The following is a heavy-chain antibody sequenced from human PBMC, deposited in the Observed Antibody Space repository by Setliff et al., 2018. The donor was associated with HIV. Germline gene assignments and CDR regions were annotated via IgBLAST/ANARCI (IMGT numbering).Heavy chain of an antibody. CDR3: ASRVYYYDSNNFLREEGFDP. Sequence: SLTCTVSGGSASNSRYYWAWIRQPPGKGLEYIGSIYYNEKTYYSPSLKSRVTISIDTSKNQFSLNLTSVTAADSAVYYCASRVYYYDSNNFLREEGFDPWGQGTLVTVSS. V-gene: IGHV4-39*01. J-gene: IGHJ5*02. D-gene: IGHD3-22*01. CDR1: GGSASNSRYY. CDR2: IYYNEKT.